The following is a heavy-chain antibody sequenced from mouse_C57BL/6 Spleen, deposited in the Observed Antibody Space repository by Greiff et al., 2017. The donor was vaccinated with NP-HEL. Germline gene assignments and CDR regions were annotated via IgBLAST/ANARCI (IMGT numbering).Heavy chain of an antibody. V-gene: IGHV1-39*01. CDR3: ARGANWDWDYAMDY. Sequence: EVQLQQSGPELVKPGASVKISCKASGYSFTDYNMNWVKQSNGKSLEWIGVINPNYGTTSYNQKFKGKATLTVDQSSSTAYMQLNSLTSEDSAIYYCARGANWDWDYAMDYWGQGTSVTVSS. J-gene: IGHJ4*01. CDR1: GYSFTDYN. D-gene: IGHD4-1*01. CDR2: INPNYGTT.